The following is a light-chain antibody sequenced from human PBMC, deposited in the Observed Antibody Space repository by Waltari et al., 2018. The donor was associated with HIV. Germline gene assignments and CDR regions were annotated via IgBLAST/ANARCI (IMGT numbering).Light chain of an antibody. CDR3: AAWDDSLNGPL. V-gene: IGLV1-44*01. Sequence: QSVLTQPPSASGTPGQRVTISCXGSXSNVGRNXVSWYRQFPGTAPKLLIYKTNQRPSGVPDRFSGSKSGTSASLAISGLQSDDESVYYXAAWDDSLNGPLFGGGTQLXXL. J-gene: IGLJ2*01. CDR1: XSNVGRNX. CDR2: KTN.